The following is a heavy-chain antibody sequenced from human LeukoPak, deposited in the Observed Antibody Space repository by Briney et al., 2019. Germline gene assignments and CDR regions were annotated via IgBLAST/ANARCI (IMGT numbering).Heavy chain of an antibody. V-gene: IGHV3-23*01. D-gene: IGHD6-19*01. J-gene: IGHJ4*02. CDR1: RFTFSNYA. Sequence: PGGSLRLSCAASRFTFSNYAMSWVRQAPGKGLEWVSAISGGGGSTYYADSMKGRFTIARDNSKNRLYLQMNSLRAEDTAVYYCAKDGSSSPYYFDQWGQGTLVTVSS. CDR2: ISGGGGST. CDR3: AKDGSSSPYYFDQ.